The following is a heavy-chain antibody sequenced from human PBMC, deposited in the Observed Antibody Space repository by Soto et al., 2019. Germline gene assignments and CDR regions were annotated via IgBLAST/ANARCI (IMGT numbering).Heavy chain of an antibody. V-gene: IGHV1-3*01. D-gene: IGHD1-26*01. CDR3: ARYSGSYQDAFDI. CDR1: GYTFTSYT. Sequence: ASVKVSCKASGYTFTSYTMHWVLQAPGQRLEWMGWINAANGKTKYSQKFQGRVSITRDTSASTAYMELSSLRSEDTAVYYCARYSGSYQDAFDIWGRG. CDR2: INAANGKT. J-gene: IGHJ3*02.